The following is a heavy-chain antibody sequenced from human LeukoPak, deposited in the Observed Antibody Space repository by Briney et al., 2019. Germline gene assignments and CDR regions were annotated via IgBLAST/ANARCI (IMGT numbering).Heavy chain of an antibody. D-gene: IGHD3-3*01. CDR3: ARGVSRGYDFWSGYWDDYYYYYYMDV. CDR2: INHSGST. V-gene: IGHV4-34*01. J-gene: IGHJ6*03. CDR1: GGSFSGYY. Sequence: SETLSLTCAVYGGSFSGYYWSWIRRPPGKGLEWIGEINHSGSTNYNPSLKSRVTISVVTSKNQFSLKLSSVTAADTAVYYCARGVSRGYDFWSGYWDDYYYYYYMDVWGKGTTVTVSS.